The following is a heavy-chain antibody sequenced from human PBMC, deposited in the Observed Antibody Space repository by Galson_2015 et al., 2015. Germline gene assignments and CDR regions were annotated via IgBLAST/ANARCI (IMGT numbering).Heavy chain of an antibody. D-gene: IGHD2-2*01. J-gene: IGHJ4*02. CDR2: ISGSGGST. V-gene: IGHV3-23*01. CDR1: GFTFSSYA. Sequence: SLRLSCTASGFTFSSYAMSWVRQAPGKGLEWVSAISGSGGSTYYADSVKGRFTISRDNSKNTLYLQMNSLRAEDTAVYYCAKSPLDMVVVPATPGVVYFDYWGQGTLVTVSS. CDR3: AKSPLDMVVVPATPGVVYFDY.